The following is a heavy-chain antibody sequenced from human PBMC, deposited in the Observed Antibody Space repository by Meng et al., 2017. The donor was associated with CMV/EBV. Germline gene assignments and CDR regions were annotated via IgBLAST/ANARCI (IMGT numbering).Heavy chain of an antibody. D-gene: IGHD2-21*01. Sequence: GGSLRLSCAASGFTFSSCAMHWVRQAPGKGLEWVAVISYDGSNKYYADSVKGRFTISRDNSKNTLYLQMNSLRAEDTAVYYCAREPTEHIVVVIAILTYGMDVWGQGTTVTVSS. CDR1: GFTFSSCA. J-gene: IGHJ6*02. CDR3: AREPTEHIVVVIAILTYGMDV. CDR2: ISYDGSNK. V-gene: IGHV3-30*04.